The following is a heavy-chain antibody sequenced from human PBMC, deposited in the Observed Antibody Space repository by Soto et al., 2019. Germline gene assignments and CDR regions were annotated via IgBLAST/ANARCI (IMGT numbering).Heavy chain of an antibody. CDR2: MSGSGDTT. V-gene: IGHV3-23*01. D-gene: IGHD4-4*01. J-gene: IGHJ5*02. CDR3: AQGSYTNSNWFDP. CDR1: GFTFSSQA. Sequence: EVQLLESGGGLVQPGGSLRLSCSASGFTFSSQAMSWVRQAPGKGLEWVSSMSGSGDTTYHADSVKGRFTVSRDKSKNTLYMQMNILRVEYTAVYYCAQGSYTNSNWFDPWGQGTLVTGSS.